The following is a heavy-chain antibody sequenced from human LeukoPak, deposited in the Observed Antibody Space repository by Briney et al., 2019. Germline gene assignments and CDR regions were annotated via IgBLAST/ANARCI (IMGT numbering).Heavy chain of an antibody. CDR1: GYTLTELS. Sequence: ASVKVSCKVSGYTLTELSMHWVRQAPGKGLEWMGGFDPEDGETIYAQKFQGRVTMTEDTSTDTAYMELSSLRSEDTAVYYCATGGLPGGGYRYFDYWGQGTLVTVSS. D-gene: IGHD1-26*01. CDR2: FDPEDGET. J-gene: IGHJ4*02. CDR3: ATGGLPGGGYRYFDY. V-gene: IGHV1-24*01.